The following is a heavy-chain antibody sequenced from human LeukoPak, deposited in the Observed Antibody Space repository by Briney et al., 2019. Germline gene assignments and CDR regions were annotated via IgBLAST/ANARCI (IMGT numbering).Heavy chain of an antibody. CDR1: GYTFTSYG. Sequence: ASVKVSCKASGYTFTSYGISWVRQAPGQGLEWMGWISAYNGNTNYAQKLQGRVIMTTDTSTSTAYMELRSLRSDDTAVYYCASGYDYVWGSYRGAFDIWGQGTMVTVSS. J-gene: IGHJ3*02. V-gene: IGHV1-18*01. CDR3: ASGYDYVWGSYRGAFDI. CDR2: ISAYNGNT. D-gene: IGHD3-16*02.